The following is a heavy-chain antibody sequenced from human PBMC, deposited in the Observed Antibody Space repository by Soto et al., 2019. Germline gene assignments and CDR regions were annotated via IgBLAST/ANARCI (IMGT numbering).Heavy chain of an antibody. J-gene: IGHJ3*02. CDR1: GFTVSSNY. V-gene: IGHV3-66*01. Sequence: GGSLRLSCAASGFTVSSNYMSWVRQAPGKGLEWVSVIYSGGSTYYADSVKGRFTISRDNSKNTLYLQMNSLRAEDTAVYYCAGTPFLETQDAFDIWGQGTMVTVSS. CDR3: AGTPFLETQDAFDI. CDR2: IYSGGST. D-gene: IGHD3-3*02.